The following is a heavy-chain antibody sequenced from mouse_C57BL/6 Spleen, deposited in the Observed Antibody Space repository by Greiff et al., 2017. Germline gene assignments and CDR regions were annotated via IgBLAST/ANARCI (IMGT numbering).Heavy chain of an antibody. Sequence: VQLQQPGAELVMPGASVKLSCKASGYTFTSYWMHWVKQRPGQGLEWIGEIDPSDSYTNYNQKFKGKSTLTVDKSSSTAYMQLSSLTSEDSAVYYCARGVTGSYCDYWGQGTTLTVSS. V-gene: IGHV1-69*01. CDR3: ARGVTGSYCDY. J-gene: IGHJ2*01. CDR1: GYTFTSYW. D-gene: IGHD4-1*01. CDR2: IDPSDSYT.